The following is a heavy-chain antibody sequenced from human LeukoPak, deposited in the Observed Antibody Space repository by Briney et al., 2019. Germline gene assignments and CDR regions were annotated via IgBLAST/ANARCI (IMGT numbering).Heavy chain of an antibody. J-gene: IGHJ4*02. CDR2: IYPGGSNG. Sequence: GESLKISCKCSGFDFTAYGIAWVRQMPGKGLEWMGNIYPGGSNGRYSPSFQGQVTMSADKSITTVYLQWSSLKASDIAMYYCARHFHSAWFGFWGQGSLVTVSS. CDR3: ARHFHSAWFGF. D-gene: IGHD5-18*01. V-gene: IGHV5-51*01. CDR1: GFDFTAYG.